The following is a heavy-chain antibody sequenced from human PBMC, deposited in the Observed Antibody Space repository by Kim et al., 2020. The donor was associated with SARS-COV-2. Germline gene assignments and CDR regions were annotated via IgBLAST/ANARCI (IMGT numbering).Heavy chain of an antibody. CDR1: GFTFSDHY. D-gene: IGHD5-12*01. J-gene: IGHJ6*02. Sequence: GGSLRLSCAASGFTFSDHYMDWVRQAPGKGLEWVGRVRNKAKSYSTEYAASVKGRFTVSRVDSQNSLYLLMNSLKNEDTDVYYCTRGATVATSYYYGMDVWGQGTTVTVSS. V-gene: IGHV3-72*01. CDR3: TRGATVATSYYYGMDV. CDR2: VRNKAKSYST.